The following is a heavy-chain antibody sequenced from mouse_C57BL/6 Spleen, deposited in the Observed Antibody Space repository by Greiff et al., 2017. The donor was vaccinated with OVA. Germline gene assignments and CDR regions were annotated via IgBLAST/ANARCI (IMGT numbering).Heavy chain of an antibody. J-gene: IGHJ3*01. D-gene: IGHD2-4*01. CDR1: GYTFTGYW. Sequence: VKLRESGAELAKPGASVKLSCKASGYTFTGYWIHWVNQRPGQGLEWIGSFNPGSGYLTYNQKFKDKATLTADKSSSTAYMQLSSMTYEDSAVEDCAREDYDYDRAWFAYWGQGTLVTVSA. V-gene: IGHV1-7*01. CDR2: FNPGSGYL. CDR3: AREDYDYDRAWFAY.